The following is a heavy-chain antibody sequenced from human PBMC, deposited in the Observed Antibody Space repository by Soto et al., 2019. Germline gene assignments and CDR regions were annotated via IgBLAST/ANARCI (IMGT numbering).Heavy chain of an antibody. J-gene: IGHJ4*01. CDR1: GFSFAGYA. CDR2: ISGGGGST. V-gene: IGHV3-23*01. CDR3: AKTEIFIGYYNAFDY. D-gene: IGHD3-9*01. Sequence: EVQLSQSGGGLVQPGGSLRLSCAASGFSFAGYAVTWVRQAPGQALAWVSAISGGGGSTYYVDSVKGRFTISRDNSKHRIHVEMMRLRAGYTVVCYSAKTEIFIGYYNAFDYWGLGTQVTVSS.